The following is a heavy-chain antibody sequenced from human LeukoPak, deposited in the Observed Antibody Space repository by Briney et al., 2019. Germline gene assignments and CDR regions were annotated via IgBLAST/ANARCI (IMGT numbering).Heavy chain of an antibody. V-gene: IGHV3-7*01. CDR2: IKQDASEK. Sequence: GGSLRLSCVASGFTFSNYWMSWVRQAPGKGLEWVANIKQDASEKYYVDSVKGRFTISRDNAKNSLYLQMNTLRAEDTAVYYCARLNSGSYYGDAFDIWGQGTMVTVSS. J-gene: IGHJ3*02. CDR1: GFTFSNYW. CDR3: ARLNSGSYYGDAFDI. D-gene: IGHD1-26*01.